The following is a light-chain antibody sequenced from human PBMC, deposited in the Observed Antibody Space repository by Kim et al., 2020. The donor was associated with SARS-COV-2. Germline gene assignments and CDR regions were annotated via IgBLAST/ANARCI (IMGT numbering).Light chain of an antibody. CDR1: SGHSNFA. Sequence: GKLTCTLSSGHSNFAIAWHQQLPGKGPRYLMKLNSDGSHSKGDGIPDRFSGSSSGAERYLTISSLQSEDEADYYCQTWGSGVHVVFGGGTQLTVL. CDR3: QTWGSGVHVV. V-gene: IGLV4-69*01. CDR2: LNSDGSH. J-gene: IGLJ2*01.